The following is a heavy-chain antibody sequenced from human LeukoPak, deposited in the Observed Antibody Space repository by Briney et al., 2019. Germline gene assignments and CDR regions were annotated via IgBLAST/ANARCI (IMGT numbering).Heavy chain of an antibody. CDR2: ISGSGGGT. D-gene: IGHD6-19*01. J-gene: IGHJ5*02. CDR3: AKALRGSGWYPFDP. CDR1: GFTFSSYA. Sequence: GGSLRLSCAASGFTFSSYAMRWVRQAPGKGLEWVSTISGSGGGTYYADSVKGRFTISRDNSKNTLYLQMNSLRAEDTAVYYCAKALRGSGWYPFDPWGQGTLVTVSS. V-gene: IGHV3-23*01.